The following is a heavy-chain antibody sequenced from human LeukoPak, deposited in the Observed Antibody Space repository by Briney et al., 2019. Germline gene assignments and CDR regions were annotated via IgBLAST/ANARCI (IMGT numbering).Heavy chain of an antibody. Sequence: SVTVSCTASGGTFSSYAISWVRQAPGQGLEWMGGIIPIFGTANYAQKFQGRVTITADESTSTAYMELSSLRSEDTAVYYCASRRYYYDSSGTQVLGNDYWGQGTLVTVSS. CDR1: GGTFSSYA. D-gene: IGHD3-22*01. V-gene: IGHV1-69*13. J-gene: IGHJ4*02. CDR2: IIPIFGTA. CDR3: ASRRYYYDSSGTQVLGNDY.